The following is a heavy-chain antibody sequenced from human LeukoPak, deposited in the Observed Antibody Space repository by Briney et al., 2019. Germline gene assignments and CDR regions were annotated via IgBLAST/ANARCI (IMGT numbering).Heavy chain of an antibody. CDR2: INSDGSST. CDR1: GFTFSRYW. J-gene: IGHJ4*02. Sequence: GGSLRLSCAASGFTFSRYWMHWVRQAPGKGLVWVSRINSDGSSTSYADSVKGRFTISRDNAKNTLYLQMNSLRAEDAAVYYCASLYSSSWYDYWGQGTLVTVSS. CDR3: ASLYSSSWYDY. V-gene: IGHV3-74*01. D-gene: IGHD6-13*01.